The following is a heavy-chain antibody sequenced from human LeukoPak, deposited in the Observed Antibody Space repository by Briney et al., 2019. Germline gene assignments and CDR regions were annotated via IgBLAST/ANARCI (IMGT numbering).Heavy chain of an antibody. D-gene: IGHD6-19*01. V-gene: IGHV4-4*02. CDR1: GGSISSSNW. J-gene: IGHJ6*02. CDR2: IYHSGST. CDR3: ARYSSGWYSRYYYYGMDV. Sequence: SETLSLTCAVSGGSISSSNWWSWVRQPPGKGLEWIGEIYHSGSTNYNPSLKSRVTISVDKSKNQFSLKLSSVTAADTAVYYCARYSSGWYSRYYYYGMDVWGQGTTVTVSS.